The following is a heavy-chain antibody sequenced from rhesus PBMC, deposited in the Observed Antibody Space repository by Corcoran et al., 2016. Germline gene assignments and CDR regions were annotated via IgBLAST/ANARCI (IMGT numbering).Heavy chain of an antibody. J-gene: IGHJ4*01. Sequence: EVQLVESGGGLAKPGGSLRLSCAASGFTFSDYYMDWVRQAPGKGLEWVSRISNGGGSTWYADSVKGRFPISRENAKNTLYLQMNSLRVEDMAVYYCARDGAGPFDYWGQGVLVTVSS. CDR2: ISNGGGST. CDR1: GFTFSDYY. V-gene: IGHV3-178*01. D-gene: IGHD6-31*01. CDR3: ARDGAGPFDY.